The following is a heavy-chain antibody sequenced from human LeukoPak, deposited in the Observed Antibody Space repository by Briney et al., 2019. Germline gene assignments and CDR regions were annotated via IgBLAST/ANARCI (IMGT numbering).Heavy chain of an antibody. CDR2: IYYSGST. Sequence: SETLSLTCTVSGGSISSSSYYWGWLRQPPGKRLEWIGSIYYSGSTYYNPSLKRRVTISVDTSKNQFSLKLSSVTAADTAVYYCARHPLVVAATNYYYYGMDVWGQGTTVTVSS. D-gene: IGHD2-15*01. V-gene: IGHV4-39*01. CDR1: GGSISSSSYY. J-gene: IGHJ6*02. CDR3: ARHPLVVAATNYYYYGMDV.